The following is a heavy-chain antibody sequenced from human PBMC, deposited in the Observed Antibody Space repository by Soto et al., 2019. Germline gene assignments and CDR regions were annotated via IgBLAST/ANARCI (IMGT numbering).Heavy chain of an antibody. CDR1: GFTVSSNY. V-gene: IGHV3-53*01. CDR3: ARDGAAAGRGGGFDY. CDR2: IYSGGST. D-gene: IGHD6-13*01. J-gene: IGHJ4*02. Sequence: EVQLVESGGGLIQPGGSLRLSCAASGFTVSSNYMSWVRQAPGKGLEWVSVIYSGGSTYYADSVKGRFTISRDNSKNTLDLQMNSLRAQETGVDFCARDGAAAGRGGGFDYWGQGTLVTVSS.